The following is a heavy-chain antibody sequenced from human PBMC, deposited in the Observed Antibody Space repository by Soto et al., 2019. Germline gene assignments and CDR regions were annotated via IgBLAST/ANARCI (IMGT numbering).Heavy chain of an antibody. V-gene: IGHV1-69*01. CDR2: IIPVFGTA. J-gene: IGHJ3*02. Sequence: QVQLVQSGAKVKKPGSSVKVSCKASGGTFSSYAISWVRQAPGQGLELMGGIIPVFGTANYAQKFQGRVKIIADESTSTTYMELSSLRSEDTAVYFCARPSYYDSSGYYSGSHAFDIWGQGTMVTVSS. D-gene: IGHD3-22*01. CDR3: ARPSYYDSSGYYSGSHAFDI. CDR1: GGTFSSYA.